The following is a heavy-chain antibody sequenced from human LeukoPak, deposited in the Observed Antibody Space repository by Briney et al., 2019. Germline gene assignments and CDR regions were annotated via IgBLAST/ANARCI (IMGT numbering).Heavy chain of an antibody. CDR3: AKDFFCSTSCDSTFDY. D-gene: IGHD2-2*01. J-gene: IGHJ4*02. CDR2: ISGSGGST. Sequence: PGGSLRLSCAASGFTFSSYAMSWVRQAPGKGLEWVSAISGSGGSTYYADSVKGRFTISRDNSKNTLYLQMNSLRAEDTAVYYCAKDFFCSTSCDSTFDYWGQGTLVTVSS. CDR1: GFTFSSYA. V-gene: IGHV3-23*01.